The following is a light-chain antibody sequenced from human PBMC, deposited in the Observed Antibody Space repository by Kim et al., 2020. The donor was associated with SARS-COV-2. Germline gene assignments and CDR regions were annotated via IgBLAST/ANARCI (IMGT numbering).Light chain of an antibody. J-gene: IGKJ4*01. V-gene: IGKV1-16*01. Sequence: ASVGDRVTITCRASQDIGDYLAWFQQKPGKAPKSLIYATSTLQSGVPSSFSGSRSGAEYTLTISSLQIEDFATYYCQHYKAYPPTFGGGTKVEIK. CDR3: QHYKAYPPT. CDR1: QDIGDY. CDR2: ATS.